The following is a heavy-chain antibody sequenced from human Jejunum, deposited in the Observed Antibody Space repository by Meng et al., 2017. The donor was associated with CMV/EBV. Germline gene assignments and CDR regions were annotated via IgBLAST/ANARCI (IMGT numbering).Heavy chain of an antibody. Sequence: QEVGPDSVEPVGTLCPTLTVSCGSISSSYWGWIRQPAGKGLGWIGRIYPKGNPNYNPPLKGRVTMSIDTSKNQFSLKLTSVTAADTAVYYCARYAPPNNYGWFDPWGQGTLVTVSS. D-gene: IGHD5-18*01. CDR2: IYPKGNP. V-gene: IGHV4-4*07. CDR3: ARYAPPNNYGWFDP. J-gene: IGHJ5*02. CDR1: CGSISSSY.